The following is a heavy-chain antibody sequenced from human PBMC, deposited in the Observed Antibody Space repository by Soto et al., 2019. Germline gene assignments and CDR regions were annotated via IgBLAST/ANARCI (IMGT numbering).Heavy chain of an antibody. CDR1: GGTFSRYS. CDR3: AREDRDRETGLVPAAIDGMDV. V-gene: IGHV1-69*08. CDR2: IIPIFGIA. Sequence: QVQLVQSGAEVKKPGSSVKVSCKASGGTFSRYSITWERQAPGHGLEWLGRIIPIFGIASYAQKFQGRVTMTADESTSTAYMELSSLRSDDTAVYYCAREDRDRETGLVPAAIDGMDVWGQGTTVTVSS. J-gene: IGHJ6*02. D-gene: IGHD2-2*01.